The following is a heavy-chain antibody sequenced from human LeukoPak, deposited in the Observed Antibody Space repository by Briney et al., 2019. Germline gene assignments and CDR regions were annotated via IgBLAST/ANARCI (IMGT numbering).Heavy chain of an antibody. Sequence: PGGSLRLSCAASGFTFSGSAMHWVRQASGKGLEWVGRIRSKANSYATAYAASVKGRFTISRDDSKNTAYLQMNSLKTEDTAVYYCTRPYYYDSSGQGSYTDWGQGTLVTVSS. CDR2: IRSKANSYAT. D-gene: IGHD3-22*01. V-gene: IGHV3-73*01. J-gene: IGHJ4*02. CDR3: TRPYYYDSSGQGSYTD. CDR1: GFTFSGSA.